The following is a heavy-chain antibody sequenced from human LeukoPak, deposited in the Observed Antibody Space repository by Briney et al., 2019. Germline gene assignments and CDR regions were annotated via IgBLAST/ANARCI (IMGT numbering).Heavy chain of an antibody. J-gene: IGHJ4*02. CDR1: GFTFTSYA. Sequence: GGSLRLSCAASGFTFTSYAMSWVRQAPGKGLEWVSTISVSGGTTYYADSVKGRFTISRDNSKNTLYLQMNSLRAEDTALYYCAKATSWVRGVMPNFDYWGQGTLVTVSS. CDR3: AKATSWVRGVMPNFDY. D-gene: IGHD3-10*01. CDR2: ISVSGGTT. V-gene: IGHV3-23*01.